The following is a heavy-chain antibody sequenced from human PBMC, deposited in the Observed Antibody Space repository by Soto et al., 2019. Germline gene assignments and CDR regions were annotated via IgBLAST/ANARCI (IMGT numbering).Heavy chain of an antibody. CDR3: VSQRTTVPTQAYFDY. Sequence: SETLSLTCTVSGGSVTDSSYYWGWIRQSPGKGLEWIGSVYYRGRSYSKSSVKSRVTISVDTSKNRFSLSLNSVTASDTAVYFCVSQRTTVPTQAYFDYWGPGALVTVSS. J-gene: IGHJ4*02. D-gene: IGHD4-17*01. CDR1: GGSVTDSSYY. V-gene: IGHV4-39*01. CDR2: VYYRGRS.